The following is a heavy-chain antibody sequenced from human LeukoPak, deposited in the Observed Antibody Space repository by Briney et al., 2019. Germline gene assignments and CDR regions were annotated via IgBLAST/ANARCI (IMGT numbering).Heavy chain of an antibody. CDR3: AKFSYGDYVA. V-gene: IGHV3-30*02. CDR1: GFVFCKNG. D-gene: IGHD4-17*01. J-gene: IGHJ5*02. CDR2: IRHDESNK. Sequence: GGSLRLSCATSGFVFCKNGMHWVRQAPGKGLEWVAFIRHDESNKYYADSVKGRFTISRDNSKNTLSLQMNSLRPDDTAVYYCAKFSYGDYVAWGQGTLVIVSS.